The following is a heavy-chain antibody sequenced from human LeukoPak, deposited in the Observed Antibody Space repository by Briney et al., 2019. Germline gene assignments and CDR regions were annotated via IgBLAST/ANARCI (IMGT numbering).Heavy chain of an antibody. D-gene: IGHD3-16*01. CDR2: MNPNSGNT. Sequence: AAVKVSCKASGYTFTSYDINWVRQATGQGLEWMGWMNPNSGNTGYAQKFQGRVTMTRNTSISTAYMELCSLRSEDTAVYYCARAPRGGDYYYYMDVWGKGTTVTISS. V-gene: IGHV1-8*01. J-gene: IGHJ6*03. CDR1: GYTFTSYD. CDR3: ARAPRGGDYYYYMDV.